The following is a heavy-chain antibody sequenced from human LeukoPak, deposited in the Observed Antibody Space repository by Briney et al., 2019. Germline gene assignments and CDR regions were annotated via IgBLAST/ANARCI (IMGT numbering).Heavy chain of an antibody. J-gene: IGHJ3*02. CDR2: IYTSGSTNYT. CDR1: GGSISTYY. Sequence: PSETLSLTCIVSGGSISTYYWSWIRQPAGKGLEWIGRIYTSGSTNYTNYNPSLKSRVTMSADTSKNHFSLKPSSVTAVDTAVYYCARDWDLGDCSGGDCTHDAFDIWGQGTMVTVSS. D-gene: IGHD2-15*01. CDR3: ARDWDLGDCSGGDCTHDAFDI. V-gene: IGHV4-4*07.